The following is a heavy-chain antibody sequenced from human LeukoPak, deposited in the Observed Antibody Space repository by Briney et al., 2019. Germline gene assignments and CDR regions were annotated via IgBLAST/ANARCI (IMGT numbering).Heavy chain of an antibody. CDR1: GFTFSSYA. Sequence: GGSLRLSCAASGFTFSSYAMSWVRQAPGKGLEWVSAISRSGGSTYYADSVKGRFTISRDNSKYTLYLQMNSLRAEDTAVYYCAKDYIAAAPFYYFDYWGQGTLVTVSS. J-gene: IGHJ4*02. D-gene: IGHD6-13*01. CDR2: ISRSGGST. V-gene: IGHV3-23*01. CDR3: AKDYIAAAPFYYFDY.